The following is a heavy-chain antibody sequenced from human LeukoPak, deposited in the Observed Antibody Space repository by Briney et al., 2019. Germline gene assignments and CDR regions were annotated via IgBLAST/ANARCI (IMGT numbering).Heavy chain of an antibody. CDR2: IYYSGST. Sequence: PSETLSLTCTVSGGSISSSSYYWGWIRQPPGKGLEWIGSIYYSGSTYYNPSLKSRVTISVDTSKNQFSLKLSSVTAADTAVYYCARVKRSRDIVVVVAALGWFDPWGQGTLVTVSS. J-gene: IGHJ5*02. V-gene: IGHV4-39*07. CDR1: GGSISSSSYY. CDR3: ARVKRSRDIVVVVAALGWFDP. D-gene: IGHD2-15*01.